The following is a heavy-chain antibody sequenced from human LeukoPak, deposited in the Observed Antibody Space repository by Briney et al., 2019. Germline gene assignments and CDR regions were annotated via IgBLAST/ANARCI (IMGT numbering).Heavy chain of an antibody. D-gene: IGHD3-22*01. CDR2: ISGSGGST. CDR1: GFTFSSYA. CDR3: ASSTQYYYDSSGYLGY. Sequence: GGSLRLSCAASGFTFSSYAMGWVRQAPGKGLEWVSAISGSGGSTYYADSVKGRFTISRDNSKDTLYLQMNSLRAEDTAVYYCASSTQYYYDSSGYLGYWGQGTLVTVSS. J-gene: IGHJ4*02. V-gene: IGHV3-23*01.